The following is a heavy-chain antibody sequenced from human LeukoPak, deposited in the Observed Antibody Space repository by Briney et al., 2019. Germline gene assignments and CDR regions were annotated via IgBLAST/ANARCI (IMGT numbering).Heavy chain of an antibody. D-gene: IGHD5-18*01. V-gene: IGHV4-61*02. CDR1: GGSISSGSYY. CDR2: IYTSGST. CDR3: ARVGPGYSYLYFDY. J-gene: IGHJ4*02. Sequence: MASETLSLTCTVSGGSISSGSYYWSWIRQPAGKGLEWIGRIYTSGSTNYNPSLKSRVTISVDTSKNQFSLKLSSVTAADTAVYYCARVGPGYSYLYFDYWGQGTLVTVSS.